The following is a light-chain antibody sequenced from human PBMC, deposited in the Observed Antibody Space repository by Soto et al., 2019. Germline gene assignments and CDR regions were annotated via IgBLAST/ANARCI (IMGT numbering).Light chain of an antibody. CDR3: QQYGSSPWT. CDR1: QSVSSSY. V-gene: IGKV3-20*01. Sequence: EIVLPQSPGTLSFSPGERATLSCRASQSVSSSYLAWYQQKPGQAPRLLIYGASSRATGIPDRFSGSGSGTDFTLTISRLEPEDFAVYYCQQYGSSPWTFGQGTMVDI. CDR2: GAS. J-gene: IGKJ1*01.